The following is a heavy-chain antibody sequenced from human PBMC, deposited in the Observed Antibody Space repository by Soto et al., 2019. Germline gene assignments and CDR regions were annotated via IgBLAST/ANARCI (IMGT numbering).Heavy chain of an antibody. CDR2: SDYGGTT. CDR1: GTSNRSIGYY. D-gene: IGHD3-9*01. CDR3: ARLVPCFAPVRCATGYSLPFDY. J-gene: IGHJ4*01. Sequence: SETLSLPFTISGTSNRSIGYYWGWIRQPPGKWLHCLGTSDYGGTTYYSPSLKSRVTISADTSERQISLRLTSVTAADTAVYYCARLVPCFAPVRCATGYSLPFDYWGHGILVTVSS. V-gene: IGHV4-39*01.